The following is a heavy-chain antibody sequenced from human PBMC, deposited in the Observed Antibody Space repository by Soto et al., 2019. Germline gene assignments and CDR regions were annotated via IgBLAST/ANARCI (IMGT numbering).Heavy chain of an antibody. Sequence: SETLSLTCTVSGGYISSGGYYWSWIRQHPGKGLEWIGYIYYSGSTYYNPSLKSRVTISVDTSKNQFSLKLSSVTAADTAVYYCARDTMVRGVIGTNYYYYGMDVWGQGTTVTVSS. D-gene: IGHD3-10*01. CDR1: GGYISSGGYY. J-gene: IGHJ6*02. V-gene: IGHV4-31*03. CDR3: ARDTMVRGVIGTNYYYYGMDV. CDR2: IYYSGST.